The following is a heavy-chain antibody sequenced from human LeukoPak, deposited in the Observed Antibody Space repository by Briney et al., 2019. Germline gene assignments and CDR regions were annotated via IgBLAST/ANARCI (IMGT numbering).Heavy chain of an antibody. V-gene: IGHV3-30*18. CDR3: AKGGYSSGWSFLY. CDR1: GFTFSSYG. D-gene: IGHD6-19*01. J-gene: IGHJ4*02. Sequence: GGSLRLSCAASGFTFSSYGMHWVRQAPGKGLEWVAVISYDGSNKYYADSVKGRFTISRDNSKNTLYLQMNSLRAEDTAVYYCAKGGYSSGWSFLYWGQGTLVTVSS. CDR2: ISYDGSNK.